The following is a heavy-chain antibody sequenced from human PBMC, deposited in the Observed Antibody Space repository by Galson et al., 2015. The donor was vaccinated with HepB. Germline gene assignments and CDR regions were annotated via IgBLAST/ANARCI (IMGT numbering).Heavy chain of an antibody. CDR2: INPNSGGT. Sequence: SVKVSCKASGYTFTGYYMHWVRQAPGQGLEWMGWINPNSGGTNYAQKFQGWVTMTRDTSISTAYMELSRLRSDDTAVYYCARDRATVTTDYYYGMDVWGQGTTVTVSS. CDR3: ARDRATVTTDYYYGMDV. D-gene: IGHD4-17*01. V-gene: IGHV1-2*04. CDR1: GYTFTGYY. J-gene: IGHJ6*02.